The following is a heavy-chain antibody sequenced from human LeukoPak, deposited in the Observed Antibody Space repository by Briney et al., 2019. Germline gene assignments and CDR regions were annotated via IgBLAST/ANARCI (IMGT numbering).Heavy chain of an antibody. CDR1: RGSISTFY. V-gene: IGHV4-59*01. D-gene: IGHD4-17*01. CDR3: AREDYGGYFDY. J-gene: IGHJ4*02. CDR2: IFHTGST. Sequence: PSETLSLTCTVSRGSISTFYWSWIRQPPGKGLEWIGYIFHTGSTSYNPSLKSRVTMSVDTSNNHFSLRLNSVTAADTAVYYCAREDYGGYFDYWGQGILVTVSS.